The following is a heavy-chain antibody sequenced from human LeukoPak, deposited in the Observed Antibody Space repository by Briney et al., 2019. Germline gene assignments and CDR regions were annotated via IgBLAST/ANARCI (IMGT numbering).Heavy chain of an antibody. CDR2: ISSSSRTI. D-gene: IGHD4-17*01. CDR1: GFTFSSYS. CDR3: VKENGDYAFDY. V-gene: IGHV3-48*04. Sequence: GGSLRLSCAASGFTFSSYSMNWVRQAPGKGLEWVSYISSSSRTIYYADSVKGRFTISRNNAKNSLYLQMNSLRAEDSAVYYCVKENGDYAFDYWGQGTLVTVSS. J-gene: IGHJ4*02.